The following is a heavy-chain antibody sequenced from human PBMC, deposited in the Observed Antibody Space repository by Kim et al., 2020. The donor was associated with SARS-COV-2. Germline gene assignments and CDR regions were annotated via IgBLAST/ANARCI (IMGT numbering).Heavy chain of an antibody. CDR1: GGSISSGGYY. D-gene: IGHD3-10*01. V-gene: IGHV4-31*03. CDR3: ARVRGGGFLWFGDHHLIDY. Sequence: SETLSLTCTVSGGSISSGGYYWSWIRQHPGKGLEWIGYMYYNGRTYYNPSLKSRVTISVDTSKNQFSLRLSSVTAADTAVYYCARVRGGGFLWFGDHHLIDYWGQGTLVTVSS. CDR2: MYYNGRT. J-gene: IGHJ4*02.